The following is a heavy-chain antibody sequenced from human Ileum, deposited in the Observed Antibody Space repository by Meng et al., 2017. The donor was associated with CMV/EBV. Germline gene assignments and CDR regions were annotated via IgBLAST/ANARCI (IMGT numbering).Heavy chain of an antibody. CDR2: IYVRGST. J-gene: IGHJ4*02. CDR3: ARDKSAGLLAS. V-gene: IGHV4-4*07. Sequence: GHTLAWAPRWRKSPQTLSTTCSLSGTSTSLNYANSFRQAACKGLEWIGRIYVRGSTKYNSSLRSRITLSVDTATKQYTLHLDSVTAPDTAAYYRARDKSAGLLASWGQGTLVTVSS. CDR1: GTSTSLNY.